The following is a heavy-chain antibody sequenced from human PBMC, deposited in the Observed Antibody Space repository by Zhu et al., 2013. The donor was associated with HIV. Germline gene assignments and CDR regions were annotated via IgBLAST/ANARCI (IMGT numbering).Heavy chain of an antibody. V-gene: IGHV3-30*18. CDR3: AKEGSGPRVDS. J-gene: IGHJ4*02. CDR1: GFTFSSYG. CDR2: ISYDGSNK. D-gene: IGHD6-19*01. Sequence: QVQLVESGGGVVQPGRSLRLSCAASGFTFSSYGMHWVRQAPGKGLEWVAVISYDGSNKYYADSVKGRFTISRDNSKNTLYLQMNSLRVEGTAVYYCAKEGSGPRVDSWGQGTLVTVSS.